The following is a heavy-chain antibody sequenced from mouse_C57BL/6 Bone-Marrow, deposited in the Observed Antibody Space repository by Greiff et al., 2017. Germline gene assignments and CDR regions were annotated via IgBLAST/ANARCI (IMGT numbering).Heavy chain of an antibody. V-gene: IGHV5-9*01. J-gene: IGHJ2*01. CDR3: ARLKELLFDY. CDR1: GFTFSSYT. CDR2: ISGGGGNT. Sequence: EVKLVESGGGLVKPGGSLKLSCAASGFTFSSYTMSWVRQTPEKRLEWVATISGGGGNTYYPDSVKGRFTISSDNAKNTLYLQMSSLRSEDTALYYCARLKELLFDYWGQGTTLTVSS. D-gene: IGHD2-1*01.